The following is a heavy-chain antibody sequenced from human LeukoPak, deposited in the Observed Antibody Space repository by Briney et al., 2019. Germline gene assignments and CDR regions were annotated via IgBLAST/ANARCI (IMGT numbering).Heavy chain of an antibody. CDR3: ARDVSDENGSSSRIHLDS. CDR2: IKQDGSEK. V-gene: IGHV3-7*01. CDR1: GFTFSNYW. J-gene: IGHJ4*02. D-gene: IGHD6-6*01. Sequence: GGSLRLSCAASGFTFSNYWMTWVRQAPGKGLEWVANIKQDGSEKYYVDSVKGRFTISRDNAKNSLFLQMNSLRAEDTAVYYCARDVSDENGSSSRIHLDSWGQGTLVSVYS.